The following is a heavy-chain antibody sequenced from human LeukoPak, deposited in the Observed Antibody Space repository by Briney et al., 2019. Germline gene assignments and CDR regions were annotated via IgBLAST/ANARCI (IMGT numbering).Heavy chain of an antibody. CDR1: GYTYTSYD. CDR2: LTPNCGNT. CDR3: ARERVLGVSGRYYFYGMDV. Sequence: ASVKVFCKASGYTYTSYDINGVRQATGQGLVWMGWLTPNCGNTGYAQKFQGRVTMTRNTSICTAYMELSSLRSEDTAVYYCARERVLGVSGRYYFYGMDVWGQGTTVTVSS. D-gene: IGHD3-10*01. J-gene: IGHJ6*02. V-gene: IGHV1-8*01.